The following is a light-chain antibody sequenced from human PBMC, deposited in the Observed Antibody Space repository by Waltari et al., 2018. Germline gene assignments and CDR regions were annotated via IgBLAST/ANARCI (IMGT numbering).Light chain of an antibody. J-gene: IGLJ3*02. V-gene: IGLV3-27*01. CDR1: VLANKY. CDR3: YSAADNDLGV. Sequence: SFELTQTSSLSVSPGQTVRITCSGDVLANKYARWFQQKPGQAPILIISKDTERPSGIAGRFSGSSSGTTVTLTISGAQVEDEADYYCYSAADNDLGVFGGGTKLTVL. CDR2: KDT.